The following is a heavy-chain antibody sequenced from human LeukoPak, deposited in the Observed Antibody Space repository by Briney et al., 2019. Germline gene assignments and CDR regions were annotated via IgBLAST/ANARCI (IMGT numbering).Heavy chain of an antibody. J-gene: IGHJ3*02. V-gene: IGHV4-4*07. Sequence: SETLSLTCTVSGDSIRGYYWDWIRQPDGKGLEWMGHISASGATNYNTSLKSRVSMSVDTFKNQFSLKLRSVTAADTAVYYCARTLSWFGEFDAFDIWGQGTMVAVAS. D-gene: IGHD3-10*01. CDR3: ARTLSWFGEFDAFDI. CDR1: GDSIRGYY. CDR2: ISASGAT.